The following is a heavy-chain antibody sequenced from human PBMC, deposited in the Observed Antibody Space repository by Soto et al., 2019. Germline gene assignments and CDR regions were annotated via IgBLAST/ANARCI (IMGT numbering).Heavy chain of an antibody. Sequence: SETLSLTCTVSGGSVTNSSYYWGWIRQSPGKGLEWIGSVYYRGRSYSKPSVKSRVTISVDTSKNQFSLNLNSVTVAETAMYYCVRVVEAATRHTDFDSWGQGIVVTVSS. V-gene: IGHV4-39*01. D-gene: IGHD2-15*01. CDR2: VYYRGRS. J-gene: IGHJ4*02. CDR3: VRVVEAATRHTDFDS. CDR1: GGSVTNSSYY.